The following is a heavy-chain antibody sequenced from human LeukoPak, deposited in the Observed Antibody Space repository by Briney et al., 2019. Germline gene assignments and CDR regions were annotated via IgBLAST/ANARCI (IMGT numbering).Heavy chain of an antibody. J-gene: IGHJ4*02. Sequence: PGGCLRLSCAASGFTVSSNYMSWVRQAPGKGLEWVSVIYSGGSTYYADSVKGRFTISRDNSKNTLYLQMNSLRAEDTAVYYCAKDRSDTAMVYAMDCWGQGTLVTVSS. CDR2: IYSGGST. CDR3: AKDRSDTAMVYAMDC. CDR1: GFTVSSNY. D-gene: IGHD5-18*01. V-gene: IGHV3-66*01.